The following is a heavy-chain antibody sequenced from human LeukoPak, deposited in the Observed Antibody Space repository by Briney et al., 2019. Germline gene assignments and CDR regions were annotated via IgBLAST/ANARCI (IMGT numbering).Heavy chain of an antibody. J-gene: IGHJ3*02. V-gene: IGHV3-9*01. CDR1: GFTFDDYA. CDR2: ISWNSGSI. D-gene: IGHD7-27*01. Sequence: GGSLRLSCAASGFTFDDYAMHWVRHAPGKGLEWVSGISWNSGSIGYADSVKGRFTISRDSAKNCLYLQMNNLRAEDTALYYCAKTLGSITYDAYDIWGQGTMVTVSS. CDR3: AKTLGSITYDAYDI.